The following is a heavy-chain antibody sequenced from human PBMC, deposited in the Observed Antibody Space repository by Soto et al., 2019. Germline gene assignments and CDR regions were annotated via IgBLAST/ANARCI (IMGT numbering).Heavy chain of an antibody. D-gene: IGHD3-22*01. CDR1: GFTFDDYA. J-gene: IGHJ4*02. CDR2: ISWNSGSV. V-gene: IGHV3-9*01. CDR3: AKDLTNYGSSGHYFDF. Sequence: EVQLVESGGGLVQPGRSLRLSCAASGFTFDDYAMHWVRQAPGKGLEWVSGISWNSGSVGYADSVNGRFTISRDNAKNSLYLQMNSLRAEDTAFYYCAKDLTNYGSSGHYFDFWGQGTLVTVSS.